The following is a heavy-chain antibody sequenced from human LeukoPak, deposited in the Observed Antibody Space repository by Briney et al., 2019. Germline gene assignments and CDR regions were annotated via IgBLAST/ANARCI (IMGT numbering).Heavy chain of an antibody. CDR2: IWYDGSNK. V-gene: IGHV3-33*01. CDR1: GFTFSSDG. J-gene: IGHJ6*02. CDR3: ARGGYCSSTSCAPYYYYGMDV. D-gene: IGHD2-2*01. Sequence: GGSLRLSCAASGFTFSSDGMHWVRQAPGKGLEWVAVIWYDGSNKYYADSVKGRFTISRDNSKNTLYLQMNSLRAEDTAVYYCARGGYCSSTSCAPYYYYGMDVWGQGTTVTVSS.